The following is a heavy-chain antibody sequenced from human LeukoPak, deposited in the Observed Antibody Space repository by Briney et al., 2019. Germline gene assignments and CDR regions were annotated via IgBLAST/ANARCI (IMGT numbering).Heavy chain of an antibody. CDR2: ISWNSGSI. CDR3: AKASAGTAFDY. D-gene: IGHD6-13*01. V-gene: IGHV3-9*01. Sequence: PGGSLRLSCAASGFTFDDYAMHWVRQAPGKGLEWVSGISWNSGSIGHADSVKGRFTIPRDNAKNSLYLQMNSLRAEDTALYYCAKASAGTAFDYWGQGTLVTVSS. CDR1: GFTFDDYA. J-gene: IGHJ4*02.